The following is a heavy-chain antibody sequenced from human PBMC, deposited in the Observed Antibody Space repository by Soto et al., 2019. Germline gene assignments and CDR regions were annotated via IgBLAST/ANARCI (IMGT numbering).Heavy chain of an antibody. CDR3: AGQKNDFLTGYYAYYGMDV. V-gene: IGHV5-51*01. Sequence: PGESLKISCTCSGYSFSTYWIAWVRQMPGKGLEWMGIIYPGDSDTRYSPSFQGQVTISADKSSSTAYLQLSSLKASDTAMYYCAGQKNDFLTGYYAYYGMDVWGKGTTVNVS. J-gene: IGHJ6*04. CDR1: GYSFSTYW. D-gene: IGHD3-9*01. CDR2: IYPGDSDT.